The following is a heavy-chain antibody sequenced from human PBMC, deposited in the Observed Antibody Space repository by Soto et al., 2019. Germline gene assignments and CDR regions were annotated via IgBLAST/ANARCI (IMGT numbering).Heavy chain of an antibody. CDR2: INHSGST. CDR1: GGNFSGYY. CDR3: ARGQGPATRSNYYTDV. V-gene: IGHV4-34*01. D-gene: IGHD2-15*01. J-gene: IGHJ6*03. Sequence: PSETLSLTCAVYGGNFSGYYWSWIRQHPGKGLEWIGEINHSGSTNYNPSLKSRVTISVDTSKNQFSLKLSSVTAADTAVYYCARGQGPATRSNYYTDVWGKGTTVTVSS.